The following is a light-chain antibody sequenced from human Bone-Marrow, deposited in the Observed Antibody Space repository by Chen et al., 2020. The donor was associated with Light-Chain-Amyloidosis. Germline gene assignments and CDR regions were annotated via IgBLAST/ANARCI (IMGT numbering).Light chain of an antibody. Sequence: QAALTQPRSVSGSPGQSVSISCTGTSSDVGGYDFVSWYQKHPVKAPKLMIYDVSKRPSGVPDRFSGSKSGNTASLTISGRQADDEADYYCCSYAGSYSLYVFGSGTKVTVL. J-gene: IGLJ1*01. CDR3: CSYAGSYSLYV. V-gene: IGLV2-11*01. CDR1: SSDVGGYDF. CDR2: DVS.